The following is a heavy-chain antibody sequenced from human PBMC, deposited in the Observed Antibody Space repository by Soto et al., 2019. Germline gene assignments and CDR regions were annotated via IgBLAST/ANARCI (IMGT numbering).Heavy chain of an antibody. V-gene: IGHV1-69*01. Sequence: QVQLVQSGAEVKKPGSSVKVSCKASGGTFSSYAISWVRQAPGQGLEWMGGVIPIFGTANYAQKFQGRVTMTADESTSTAYMELRSLRSEDTAVYYCASTVTTGSPFDYWGQGTLVTVSS. D-gene: IGHD4-17*01. CDR1: GGTFSSYA. J-gene: IGHJ4*02. CDR2: VIPIFGTA. CDR3: ASTVTTGSPFDY.